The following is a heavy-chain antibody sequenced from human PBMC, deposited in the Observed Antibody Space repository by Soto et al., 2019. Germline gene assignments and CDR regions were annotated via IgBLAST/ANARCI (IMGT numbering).Heavy chain of an antibody. CDR2: MNPNSGNT. CDR1: GYTFTSYD. D-gene: IGHD6-19*01. Sequence: ASVKVSGKASGYTFTSYDINWVRQATGQGLERMGWMNPNSGNTGYAQKFQGRVTMTRNTSISTAYMELSSLRSEDTAVYYCARGLYSSGWYTLDYWGQGTLVTVSS. J-gene: IGHJ4*02. CDR3: ARGLYSSGWYTLDY. V-gene: IGHV1-8*01.